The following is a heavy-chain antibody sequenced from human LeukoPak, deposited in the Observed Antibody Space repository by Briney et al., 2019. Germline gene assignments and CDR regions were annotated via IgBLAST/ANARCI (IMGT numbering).Heavy chain of an antibody. D-gene: IGHD3-10*01. Sequence: GRSLRLSCAASGFTFSSYGMHWVRQAPGKGLGWVAVISYDGSNKYYADSVKGRFTISRDNSKNTLYLQMNSLRAEDTAVYYCAKDYYGSGRPFDIWGQGTMVTVSS. V-gene: IGHV3-30*18. J-gene: IGHJ3*02. CDR1: GFTFSSYG. CDR2: ISYDGSNK. CDR3: AKDYYGSGRPFDI.